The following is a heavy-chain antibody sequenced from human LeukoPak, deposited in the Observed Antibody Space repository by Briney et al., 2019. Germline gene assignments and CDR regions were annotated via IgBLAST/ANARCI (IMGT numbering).Heavy chain of an antibody. D-gene: IGHD1-26*01. CDR1: GGSISSYY. CDR3: ARWVVGATTNWGDDAFDI. J-gene: IGHJ3*02. V-gene: IGHV4-59*01. CDR2: IYYSGST. Sequence: EPSETLSLTCTVSGGSISSYYWSWIRQPPGKGLEWIGYIYYSGSTNYNPSLKSRVTISVDTSKNQFSLKLSSVTAADTAVYYCARWVVGATTNWGDDAFDIWGQGTMVTVSS.